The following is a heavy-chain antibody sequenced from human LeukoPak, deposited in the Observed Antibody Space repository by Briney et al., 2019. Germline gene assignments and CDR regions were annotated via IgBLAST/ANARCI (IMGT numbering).Heavy chain of an antibody. V-gene: IGHV5-51*01. D-gene: IGHD3-22*01. CDR1: GYSFTSYW. Sequence: GESLKISWKGSGYSFTSYWIGWGRQMPGKGVEWMGIIYPGDSDTRYSPSFQGQVTISADKSISTAYLQWSSLKASDTVMYYCASYDSSGDRDYWGQGTLVTVSS. CDR3: ASYDSSGDRDY. J-gene: IGHJ4*02. CDR2: IYPGDSDT.